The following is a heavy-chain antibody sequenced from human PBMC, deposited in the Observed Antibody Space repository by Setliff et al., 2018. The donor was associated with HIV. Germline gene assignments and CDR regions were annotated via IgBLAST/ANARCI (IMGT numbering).Heavy chain of an antibody. CDR3: ARETFLASAGTGDY. CDR1: GGSISSGNYY. Sequence: PSETLSLTCTVSGGSISSGNYYWTWIRQHPGKGLEWIGYIYHSGSTYYNPALKSRVTISVDTSKNQFSLELNSVTAADTAVFYCARETFLASAGTGDYWGQGTLVTVSS. J-gene: IGHJ4*02. V-gene: IGHV4-31*03. CDR2: IYHSGST. D-gene: IGHD6-13*01.